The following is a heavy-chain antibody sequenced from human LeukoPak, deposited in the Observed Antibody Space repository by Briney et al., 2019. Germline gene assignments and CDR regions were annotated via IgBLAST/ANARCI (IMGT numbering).Heavy chain of an antibody. Sequence: ASVKVSCKASGYTFTGYYMHWVRQAPGQGLEWMGWINPNSGGTDYAQKFQGRVTMTGDTSISTAYMELSRLRSDDTAVYYCARDSIAARGALDYWGQGPLVTVSS. D-gene: IGHD6-6*01. V-gene: IGHV1-2*02. CDR2: INPNSGGT. J-gene: IGHJ4*02. CDR3: ARDSIAARGALDY. CDR1: GYTFTGYY.